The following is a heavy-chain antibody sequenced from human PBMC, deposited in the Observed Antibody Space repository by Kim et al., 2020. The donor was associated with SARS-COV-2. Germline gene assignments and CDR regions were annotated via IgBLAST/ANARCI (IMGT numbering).Heavy chain of an antibody. J-gene: IGHJ5*02. D-gene: IGHD3-3*01. V-gene: IGHV4-30-4*01. Sequence: SQTLSLTCTVSGGSISSGDYYWSWIRQPPGKRLEWIGYIYYSGSTYYNPSLKSRVTISVATSKNQFSLKLSSVTASDTAVYYCATGSFGVVITPFDPWGQGTLVTVSS. CDR1: GGSISSGDYY. CDR3: ATGSFGVVITPFDP. CDR2: IYYSGST.